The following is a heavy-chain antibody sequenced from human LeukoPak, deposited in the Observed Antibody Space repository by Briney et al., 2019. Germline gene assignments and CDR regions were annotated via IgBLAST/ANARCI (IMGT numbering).Heavy chain of an antibody. J-gene: IGHJ4*02. CDR2: ISYDGSNK. CDR1: GFTFSSYW. V-gene: IGHV3-30*03. Sequence: GGSLRLSCAASGFTFSSYWMHWVRQAPGKGLEWVAVISYDGSNKYYADSVKGRFTISRDNSKNTLYLQMNSLRAEDTAVYYCASPFDYWGQGTLVTVSS. CDR3: ASPFDY.